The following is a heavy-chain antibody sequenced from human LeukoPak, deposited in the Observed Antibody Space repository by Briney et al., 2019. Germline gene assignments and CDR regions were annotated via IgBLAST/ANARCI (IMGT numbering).Heavy chain of an antibody. CDR2: ISYDGSNK. Sequence: GGSLRLSCAASGFTFSSYAMHWVRQAPGKGLEWVAVISYDGSNKYYADSVKGRFTISRDNSKNTLYLQMNSLRADDTGVYFCARHRDMEPTRRSWFDSWGQGTRVTVSS. V-gene: IGHV3-30-3*01. J-gene: IGHJ5*01. D-gene: IGHD1-14*01. CDR3: ARHRDMEPTRRSWFDS. CDR1: GFTFSSYA.